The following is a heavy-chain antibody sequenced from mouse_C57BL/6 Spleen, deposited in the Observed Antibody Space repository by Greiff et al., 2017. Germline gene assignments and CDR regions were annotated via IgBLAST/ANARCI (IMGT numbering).Heavy chain of an antibody. J-gene: IGHJ1*03. D-gene: IGHD2-1*01. CDR2: IYPGDGDT. V-gene: IGHV1-82*01. CDR1: GYAFSSSW. CDR3: ARDYGNLYWYFDV. Sequence: VQLQQSGPELVKPGASVKISCKASGYAFSSSWMNWVKQRPGKGREWIGRIYPGDGDTNYNGKFKGKATLTADKSASTAYMQLSSLTSEDSAVYFCARDYGNLYWYFDVWGTGTTVTVSS.